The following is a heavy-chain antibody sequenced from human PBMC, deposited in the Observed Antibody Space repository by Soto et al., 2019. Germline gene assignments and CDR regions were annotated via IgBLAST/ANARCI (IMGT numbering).Heavy chain of an antibody. Sequence: ASVKVSCKASGYTFTSYDINWVRQATGQGLEWMGWMNPNSGNTGYAQKFQGRVTMTRNTSISTAYMELSSLRSEDTAVYYCARGGSTIFGVVTPLPRDVWGQGTTVTVSS. D-gene: IGHD3-3*01. CDR2: MNPNSGNT. CDR1: GYTFTSYD. CDR3: ARGGSTIFGVVTPLPRDV. V-gene: IGHV1-8*01. J-gene: IGHJ6*02.